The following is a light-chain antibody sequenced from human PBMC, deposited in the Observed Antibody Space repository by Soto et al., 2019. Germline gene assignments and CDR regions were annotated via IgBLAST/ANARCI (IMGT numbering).Light chain of an antibody. V-gene: IGLV1-47*01. CDR2: RNN. Sequence: QSVLAQPPSASGTPGQRVTISCSGSSSNIGSNYVYWYQQLPGTAPKLLIYRNNQRPSGVPDRFSGSKSGTSASLAISGLRSEDEADDYCAAWDDSLRGSYVFGNGPKVTVL. J-gene: IGLJ1*01. CDR1: SSNIGSNY. CDR3: AAWDDSLRGSYV.